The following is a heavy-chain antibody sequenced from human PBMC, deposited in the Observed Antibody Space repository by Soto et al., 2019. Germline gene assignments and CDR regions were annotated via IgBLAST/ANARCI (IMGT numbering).Heavy chain of an antibody. V-gene: IGHV3-23*01. J-gene: IGHJ5*01. CDR2: INYNGENT. D-gene: IGHD6-19*01. Sequence: EVQLLESGGGLMQRGGSLRLSCAASGLTFGDYAFSCVRLAPGKGLEWISAINYNGENTFYLDSVRGRFTISRDNSRDTLFLQMNSLRDEDTAVYYCAKSGNGWWRGLDSWGQGTLVTVSS. CDR3: AKSGNGWWRGLDS. CDR1: GLTFGDYA.